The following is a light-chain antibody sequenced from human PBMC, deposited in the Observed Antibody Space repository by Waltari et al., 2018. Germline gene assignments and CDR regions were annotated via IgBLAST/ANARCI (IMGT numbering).Light chain of an antibody. Sequence: QALQTPPPAASATPGSRFTIPCSRSRTNNRLNLVHGFQQFSGTAPRLVIYRTDQRPSGVPDRFSGSKSDTSASLAISGVQSDDEADYFCGAWDDSLNAPVFGGGTKLTGL. CDR2: RTD. CDR1: RTNNRLNL. CDR3: GAWDDSLNAPV. V-gene: IGLV1-44*01. J-gene: IGLJ3*02.